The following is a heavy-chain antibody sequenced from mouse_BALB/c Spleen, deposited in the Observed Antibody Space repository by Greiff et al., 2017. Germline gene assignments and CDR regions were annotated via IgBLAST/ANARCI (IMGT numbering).Heavy chain of an antibody. CDR1: GFSLTSYG. J-gene: IGHJ2*01. CDR3: ARALRGANYFDY. V-gene: IGHV2-2*02. D-gene: IGHD2-12*01. Sequence: QVHVKQSGPGLVQPSQSLSITCTVSGFSLTSYGVHWVRQSPGKGLEWLGVIWSGGSTDYNAAFISRLSISKDNSKSQVFFKMNSLQANDTAIYYCARALRGANYFDYWGQGTTLTVSS. CDR2: IWSGGST.